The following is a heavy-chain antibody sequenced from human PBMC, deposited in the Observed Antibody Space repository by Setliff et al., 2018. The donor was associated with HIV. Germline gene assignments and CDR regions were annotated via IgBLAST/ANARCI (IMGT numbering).Heavy chain of an antibody. CDR1: GVTFSSYW. D-gene: IGHD5-18*01. CDR2: INGDGSSA. CDR3: ARDLGLGNSYGRTDY. Sequence: GGSLRLSCTASGVTFSSYWMHWVRQVPGKGLLWVSRINGDGSSASYADSVKGRFTIFRDNARNTLYLQMNSLKAEDTAVYYCARDLGLGNSYGRTDYWGQGTLVTVSS. J-gene: IGHJ4*02. V-gene: IGHV3-74*01.